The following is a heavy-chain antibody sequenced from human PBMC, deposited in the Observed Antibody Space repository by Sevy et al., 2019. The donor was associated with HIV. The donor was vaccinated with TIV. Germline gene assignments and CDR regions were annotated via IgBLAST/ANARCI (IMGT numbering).Heavy chain of an antibody. CDR2: ISAETDYI. D-gene: IGHD6-13*01. CDR1: GFMFSAYS. V-gene: IGHV3-21*01. J-gene: IGHJ4*02. Sequence: GGSLRLSCAASGFMFSAYSMNWVRQAPGKGLEWVASISAETDYIYYGDSLKGRFTISRDNAKNSLYLQIHSLRAEDTAVYYCARNKGSSWPNYFDYWGQGTLVTASS. CDR3: ARNKGSSWPNYFDY.